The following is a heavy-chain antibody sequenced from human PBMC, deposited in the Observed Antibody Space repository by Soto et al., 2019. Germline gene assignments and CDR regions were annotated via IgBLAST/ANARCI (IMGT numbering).Heavy chain of an antibody. CDR3: ARGLYDFWSGYHSFARNYYYYMDV. V-gene: IGHV3-23*01. CDR1: GFTFSSYA. CDR2: ISSSSGST. J-gene: IGHJ6*03. D-gene: IGHD3-3*01. Sequence: PWGSLRLSCAAPGFTFSSYAMSWVRQAPGKGLEWVSAISSSSGSTYYADSVKGRFTISRDNAKNSLYLQMNSLRAEDTAVYYCARGLYDFWSGYHSFARNYYYYMDVWGKGTTVTVSS.